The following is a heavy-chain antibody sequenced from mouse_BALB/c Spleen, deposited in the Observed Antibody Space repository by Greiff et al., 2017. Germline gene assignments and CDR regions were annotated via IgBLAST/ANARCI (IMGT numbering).Heavy chain of an antibody. V-gene: IGHV5-17*02. CDR2: ISSGSSTI. Sequence: EVQVVESGGGLVQPGGSRKLSCAASGFTFSSFGMHWVRQAPEKGLEWVAYISSGSSTIYYADTVKGRFTISRDNPKNTLFLQMTSLRSEDTAMYYCARSDGSSYWWFAYWGQGTLVTVSA. CDR3: ARSDGSSYWWFAY. D-gene: IGHD1-1*01. CDR1: GFTFSSFG. J-gene: IGHJ3*01.